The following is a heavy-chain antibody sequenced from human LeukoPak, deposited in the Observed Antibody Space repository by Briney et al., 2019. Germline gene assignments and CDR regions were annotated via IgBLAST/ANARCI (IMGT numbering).Heavy chain of an antibody. Sequence: PGGSLRLSCAASGFTFSSYWMHWVRQAPGKGLVWVSRINSDGSSTSYADSVKGRFTISRDNSKNTLYLQMNSLRAEDTAVYYCAKDTGDYTYYYYYGMDVWGQGTTVTVSS. CDR2: INSDGSST. CDR1: GFTFSSYW. D-gene: IGHD4-17*01. J-gene: IGHJ6*02. CDR3: AKDTGDYTYYYYYGMDV. V-gene: IGHV3-74*01.